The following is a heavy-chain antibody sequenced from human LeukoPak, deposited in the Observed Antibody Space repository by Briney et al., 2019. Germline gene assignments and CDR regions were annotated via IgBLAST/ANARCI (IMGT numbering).Heavy chain of an antibody. Sequence: PSETLSLTCTVSGGSISSGDYYWSGIRQPPGKGLEWIGYIYYSGSTYYNPSLKSRVTISVDTSKNQFSLKLSSVTAADTAVYYCARDPFRGESFDYWGQGTLVTVSS. V-gene: IGHV4-30-4*01. CDR1: GGSISSGDYY. D-gene: IGHD3-10*01. CDR3: ARDPFRGESFDY. CDR2: IYYSGST. J-gene: IGHJ4*02.